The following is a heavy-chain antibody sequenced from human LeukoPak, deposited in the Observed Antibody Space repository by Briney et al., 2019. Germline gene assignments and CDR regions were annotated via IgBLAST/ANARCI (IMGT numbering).Heavy chain of an antibody. J-gene: IGHJ4*02. CDR3: ARDPDYGDPY. V-gene: IGHV3-11*01. CDR1: GFSFSDSY. Sequence: PGGSLRLSRSASGFSFSDSYMSWFRLSAEKGLEWIAYITSSGTTTEYADSVKGRFTISRVNAKNSLYLQMNSLRPEDTAVYYCARDPDYGDPYWGQGTLVTVSS. D-gene: IGHD4/OR15-4a*01. CDR2: ITSSGTTT.